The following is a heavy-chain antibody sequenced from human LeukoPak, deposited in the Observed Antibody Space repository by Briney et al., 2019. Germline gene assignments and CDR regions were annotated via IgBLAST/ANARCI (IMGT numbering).Heavy chain of an antibody. CDR1: GGSSSGYY. V-gene: IGHV4-34*01. CDR3: ARNAYSSFDY. CDR2: INHSGST. Sequence: SETLSLICAVYGGSSSGYYWSWIRQPPGKGLEWIGEINHSGSTNYDPSLKSRVTISVDTSKNQFSLKLSSVTAADTAVYYCARNAYSSFDYWGQGTLVTVSS. D-gene: IGHD6-19*01. J-gene: IGHJ4*02.